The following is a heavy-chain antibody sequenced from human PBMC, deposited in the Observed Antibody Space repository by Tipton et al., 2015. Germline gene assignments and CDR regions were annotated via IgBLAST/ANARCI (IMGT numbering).Heavy chain of an antibody. J-gene: IGHJ5*02. CDR1: GDSIISGTYY. D-gene: IGHD2-8*01. CDR3: ARRGQYCTNGVCYRNWFDP. Sequence: TLSLTCTVSGDSIISGTYYWGWIRQPPGKGLEWIGTIYYSGSTSYNPSLKSRVTISVDTSKNHFSVRLNSVTAADTAIYYCARRGQYCTNGVCYRNWFDPWGQGTLVTVSS. V-gene: IGHV4-39*01. CDR2: IYYSGST.